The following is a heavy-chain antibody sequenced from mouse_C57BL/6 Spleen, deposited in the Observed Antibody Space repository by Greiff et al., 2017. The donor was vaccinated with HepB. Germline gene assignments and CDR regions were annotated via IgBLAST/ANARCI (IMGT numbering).Heavy chain of an antibody. J-gene: IGHJ2*01. V-gene: IGHV1-64*01. Sequence: QVQLQQPGAELVKPGASVKLSCKASGYTFTSYWMHWVKQRPGQGLEWIGMFHPNSGSTNYNEKFKSKATLTVDKSSRTAYMQLSSLTSEDSAVYYCARKNYGSSPYYFDYWGQGTTLTVSS. CDR1: GYTFTSYW. CDR3: ARKNYGSSPYYFDY. CDR2: FHPNSGST. D-gene: IGHD1-1*01.